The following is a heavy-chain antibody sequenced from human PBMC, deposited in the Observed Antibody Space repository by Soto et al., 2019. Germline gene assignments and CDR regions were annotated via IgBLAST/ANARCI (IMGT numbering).Heavy chain of an antibody. J-gene: IGHJ4*02. CDR1: GFTFIIYG. Sequence: GGSLSLSCSASGFTFIIYGMHWVRQAPGKGLEWVAVISYDGSNKYYADSVKGRFTISRDNSKNTLYLQMNSLRAEDTAVYYCAKDMGVTTAYYFDYWGQGNLVTVSS. V-gene: IGHV3-30*18. CDR2: ISYDGSNK. D-gene: IGHD4-4*01. CDR3: AKDMGVTTAYYFDY.